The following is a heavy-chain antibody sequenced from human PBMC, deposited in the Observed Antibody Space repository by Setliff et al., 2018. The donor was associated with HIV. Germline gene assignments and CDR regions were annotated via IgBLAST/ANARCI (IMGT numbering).Heavy chain of an antibody. CDR1: GGTFSSYA. Sequence: ASVKVSCQESGGTFSSYAISWVRQAPGQGLEWMGWMNPNSGNTGYAQKFQGRVTMTRNTSISTAYMELSSLRSEDTAVYYCARGSFYCSGGGCYFYWGRGSLVTVSS. V-gene: IGHV1-8*02. CDR2: MNPNSGNT. CDR3: ARGSFYCSGGGCYFY. D-gene: IGHD2-15*01. J-gene: IGHJ4*02.